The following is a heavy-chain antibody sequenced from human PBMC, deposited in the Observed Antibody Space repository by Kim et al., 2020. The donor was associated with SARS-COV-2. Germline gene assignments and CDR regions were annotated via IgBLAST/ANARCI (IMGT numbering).Heavy chain of an antibody. CDR1: GFTFSSYW. CDR2: INSDGSST. CDR3: ASTPRDMGTDY. D-gene: IGHD5-18*01. Sequence: GGSLRLSCAASGFTFSSYWMHWVRQAPGKGLVWVSRINSDGSSTSYADSVKGRFTISRDNAKNTLYLQMNSLRAEDTAVYYCASTPRDMGTDYWGQGTLVTVSS. J-gene: IGHJ4*02. V-gene: IGHV3-74*01.